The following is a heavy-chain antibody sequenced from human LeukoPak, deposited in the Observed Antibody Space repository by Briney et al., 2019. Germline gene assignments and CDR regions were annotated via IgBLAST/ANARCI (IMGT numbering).Heavy chain of an antibody. CDR2: ITAYYGHT. CDR1: GYSFTDNG. V-gene: IGHV1-18*01. D-gene: IGHD3-10*01. CDR3: ARVLNSGSGTSTFDY. Sequence: GASVKVSCKASGYSFTDNGISWVRQAPGQGLEWMGWITAYYGHTNYAEKFQGRVTLTTDTSTSTVYMELRSLTSDDTAVYYCARVLNSGSGTSTFDYWGQGTLVTVSS. J-gene: IGHJ4*02.